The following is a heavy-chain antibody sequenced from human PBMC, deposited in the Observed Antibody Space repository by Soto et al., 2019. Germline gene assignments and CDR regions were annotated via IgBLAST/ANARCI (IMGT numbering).Heavy chain of an antibody. V-gene: IGHV4-34*01. Sequence: PSETLSLTCAVYGGSFSGYYWTWIRQPPGTGLEWIGEINQSGSTNYSPSLKSRVTISVDTSKNQFSLKLSSVTAADTAVYYCARDPGSGSYYGWFDPWGQGTLVTVSS. D-gene: IGHD3-10*01. J-gene: IGHJ5*02. CDR1: GGSFSGYY. CDR2: INQSGST. CDR3: ARDPGSGSYYGWFDP.